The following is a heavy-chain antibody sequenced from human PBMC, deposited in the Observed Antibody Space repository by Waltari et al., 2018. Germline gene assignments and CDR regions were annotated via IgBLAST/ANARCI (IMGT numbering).Heavy chain of an antibody. CDR1: DFFTDYW. J-gene: IGHJ4*02. Sequence: EVQLVNSGGGLVQPGGSLRLSCAASDFFTDYWLDWVRQAPGKGLVWVSRIKTDGISITYADSVKGRFTISRDSAKNTYYLQMNSLRAEDTAVYYCTRNPGYWGQGTLVTVSS. CDR2: IKTDGISI. CDR3: TRNPGY. V-gene: IGHV3-74*03.